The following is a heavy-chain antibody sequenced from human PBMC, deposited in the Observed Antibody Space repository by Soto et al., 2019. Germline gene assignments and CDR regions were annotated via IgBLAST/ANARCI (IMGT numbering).Heavy chain of an antibody. J-gene: IGHJ4*02. CDR2: IYYSGST. Sequence: ASETLSLTCTVSGGSISSGGYYWSWIRQHPGKGLEWIGYIYYSGSTYYDPSLKSRVTISVDTSKNQFSLKLSSVTAADTAVYYCARVYGDSFDYWGQGTLVTVSS. CDR1: GGSISSGGYY. D-gene: IGHD4-17*01. V-gene: IGHV4-31*03. CDR3: ARVYGDSFDY.